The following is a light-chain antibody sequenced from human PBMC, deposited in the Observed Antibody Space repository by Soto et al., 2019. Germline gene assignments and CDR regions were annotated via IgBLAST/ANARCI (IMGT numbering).Light chain of an antibody. CDR3: QQYNSFSSGYT. CDR2: KAS. V-gene: IGKV1-5*03. Sequence: DIQMTQSPSTLSASVGDRVTITCRASQSISSWLAWYQQKPGKAPKLLIYKASSLESGVPSRFSGSGSGTEFNLTISSLQPDDFATYYCQQYNSFSSGYTFGQGTKLE. J-gene: IGKJ2*01. CDR1: QSISSW.